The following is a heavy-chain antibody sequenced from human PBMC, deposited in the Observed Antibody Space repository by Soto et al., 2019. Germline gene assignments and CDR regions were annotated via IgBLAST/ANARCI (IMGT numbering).Heavy chain of an antibody. CDR3: AKAAYYYDSSGYPVYGYYFDY. CDR1: GFTFSSYA. Sequence: EVQLLESGGGLVQPGGSLRLSCAASGFTFSSYAMSWVRQAPGKGLEWVSAISGSGGSTYYADSVKGRFTISRDNSKNSLYLQMNSLRAEDTAVYYCAKAAYYYDSSGYPVYGYYFDYWGQGTLVTVSS. CDR2: ISGSGGST. J-gene: IGHJ4*02. V-gene: IGHV3-23*01. D-gene: IGHD3-22*01.